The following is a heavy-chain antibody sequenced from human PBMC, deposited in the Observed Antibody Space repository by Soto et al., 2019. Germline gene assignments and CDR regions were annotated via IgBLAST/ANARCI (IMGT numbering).Heavy chain of an antibody. CDR3: AKELITMIVVVITPPAFDI. V-gene: IGHV3-23*01. Sequence: PGGSLRLSCAASGFTFSSYAMSWVRQAPGKGLEWVSAISGSGGSTYYADSVKGRFTISRDNSKNTLYLQMNSLRAEDTAVYYCAKELITMIVVVITPPAFDIWGQGTMVTVS. D-gene: IGHD3-22*01. CDR1: GFTFSSYA. CDR2: ISGSGGST. J-gene: IGHJ3*02.